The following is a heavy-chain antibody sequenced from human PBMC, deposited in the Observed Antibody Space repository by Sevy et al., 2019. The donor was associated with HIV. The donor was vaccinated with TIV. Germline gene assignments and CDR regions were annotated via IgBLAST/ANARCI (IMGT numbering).Heavy chain of an antibody. D-gene: IGHD2-2*01. V-gene: IGHV3-7*01. CDR3: ARESASYCSSTSCLGHYYYGMDV. Sequence: GGSLRLSCAASGFTFSSYWMSWVRQAPGKGLEWVANIKQDGSEKYYVDSVKGRFTISRDNAKNSLYLQMNSLRAEDTAVYYCARESASYCSSTSCLGHYYYGMDVWGQGTTVTVSS. J-gene: IGHJ6*02. CDR2: IKQDGSEK. CDR1: GFTFSSYW.